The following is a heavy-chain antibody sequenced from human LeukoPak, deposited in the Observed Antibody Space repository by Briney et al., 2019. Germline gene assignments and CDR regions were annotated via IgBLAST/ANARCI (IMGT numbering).Heavy chain of an antibody. J-gene: IGHJ4*02. CDR1: GYTFTSYG. Sequence: ASVKVSCKASGYTFTSYGISLVRRAPGQGLEWMGWISAYNGNTNYAQKLQGRVTMTTDTSTSTAYMELRSLRSDDTAVYYCARNYDFWSGYYPPGYWGQGTLVTVSS. CDR2: ISAYNGNT. D-gene: IGHD3-3*01. V-gene: IGHV1-18*01. CDR3: ARNYDFWSGYYPPGY.